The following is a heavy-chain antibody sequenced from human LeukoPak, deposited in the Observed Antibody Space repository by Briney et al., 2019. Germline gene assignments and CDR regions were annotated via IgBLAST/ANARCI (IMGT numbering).Heavy chain of an antibody. D-gene: IGHD6-19*01. CDR1: GYPFATYW. CDR2: IVPGDSDT. CDR3: ARHVVPYSSGLTGFDY. J-gene: IGHJ4*02. Sequence: GESLKTSCKGSGYPFATYWIGWVRQVPGKGLEWVGIIVPGDSDTRYSPSFQGQVTISADKSITTAYLQWGSLKASDTAMYYCARHVVPYSSGLTGFDYWGQGTLVTVSS. V-gene: IGHV5-51*01.